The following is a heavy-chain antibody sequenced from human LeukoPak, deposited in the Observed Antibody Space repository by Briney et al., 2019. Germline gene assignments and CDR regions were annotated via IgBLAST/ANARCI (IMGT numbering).Heavy chain of an antibody. Sequence: PGVNLRLSCAASGFTFSSYNRKWVRQAPGNELEWVSYISSSSSTKYYEDSVRVRFTISRYNAKNSMYLQMNSLRAEDRAVYYCARGRWAHFHSLSNTDYWGQGNLVTVSS. CDR3: ARGRWAHFHSLSNTDY. V-gene: IGHV3-48*01. CDR2: ISSSSSTK. CDR1: GFTFSSYN. J-gene: IGHJ4*02. D-gene: IGHD3-9*01.